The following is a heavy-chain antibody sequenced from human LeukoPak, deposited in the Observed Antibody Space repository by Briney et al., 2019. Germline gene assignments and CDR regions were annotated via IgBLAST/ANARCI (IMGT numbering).Heavy chain of an antibody. V-gene: IGHV3-30*18. J-gene: IGHJ4*02. Sequence: GRSLRLSCAASGFTFSSYGMHWVSQARGKGLEWVAVISYDGSNKYYADSVKGRFTISRDNSKNTLYLQMNSLRAEDTAVYYCAKDRGRYCSGGSCYSLDYWGQGTLVTVSS. CDR2: ISYDGSNK. CDR3: AKDRGRYCSGGSCYSLDY. CDR1: GFTFSSYG. D-gene: IGHD2-15*01.